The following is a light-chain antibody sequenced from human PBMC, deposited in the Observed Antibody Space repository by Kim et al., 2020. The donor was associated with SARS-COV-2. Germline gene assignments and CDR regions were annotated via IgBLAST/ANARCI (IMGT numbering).Light chain of an antibody. Sequence: EVVLTQSPGTLSLSPGERATLSCRASQSVSSIYLAWYQQKPGQAPRLLISATSNRATGIPDRFSGSGSGTDFTLTINKVEPEDFAVYYCQQYGGSPRYSFGQGTKLEI. J-gene: IGKJ2*01. CDR2: ATS. V-gene: IGKV3-20*01. CDR3: QQYGGSPRYS. CDR1: QSVSSIY.